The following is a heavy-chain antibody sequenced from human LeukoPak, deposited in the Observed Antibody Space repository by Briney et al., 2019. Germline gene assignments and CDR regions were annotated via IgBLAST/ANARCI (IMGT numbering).Heavy chain of an antibody. CDR1: GFSFSSNW. J-gene: IGHJ5*02. CDR3: ATSLGPLAES. D-gene: IGHD6-19*01. Sequence: PGGSLRLSCAASGFSFSSNWMHWARQTPGKGLVWVSRINSGGTGTSYADSVEGRFTISRDNTKNTLFLQMNSLRGEDTAVYYCATSLGPLAESWGQGTLVTVSS. V-gene: IGHV3-74*01. CDR2: INSGGTGT.